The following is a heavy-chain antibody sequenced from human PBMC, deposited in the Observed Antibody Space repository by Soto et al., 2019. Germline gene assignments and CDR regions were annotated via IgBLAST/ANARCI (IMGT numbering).Heavy chain of an antibody. V-gene: IGHV5-10-1*01. J-gene: IGHJ6*02. CDR1: GYNFVTYW. CDR3: AKNIEDLYFGLDA. Sequence: GESLKISCTASGYNFVTYWITWVRQKPGKGLEWMGRIDPADSYVRYSPSFEGHVTMSVDRSINTAYLQWNSLRASDSAIYYCAKNIEDLYFGLDAWGQGTSVTVSS. CDR2: IDPADSYV. D-gene: IGHD5-12*01.